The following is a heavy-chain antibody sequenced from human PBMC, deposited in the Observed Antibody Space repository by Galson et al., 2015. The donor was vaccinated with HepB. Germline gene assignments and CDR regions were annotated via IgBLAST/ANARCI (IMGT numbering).Heavy chain of an antibody. Sequence: SVKVSCKASGYTFTNYGITWVRQAPGQGLEWMGWISIYNAYTNYAQKFQGRVTMTTDTSTTTAHMELRSLRSDDTAVYFCARGSLEGSGYPTNFDYWGQGTLVTVSS. V-gene: IGHV1-18*01. CDR2: ISIYNAYT. CDR3: ARGSLEGSGYPTNFDY. CDR1: GYTFTNYG. D-gene: IGHD3-22*01. J-gene: IGHJ4*02.